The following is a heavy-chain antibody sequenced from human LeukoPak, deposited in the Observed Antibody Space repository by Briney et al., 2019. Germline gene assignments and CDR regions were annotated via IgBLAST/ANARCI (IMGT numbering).Heavy chain of an antibody. Sequence: PGGSLRLSCAASGFTFSSYGMSWVRQAPGKGLEWVSAISGSGGSTYYADSVKGRFTISRDNSKNTLYLQMNSLRAEDTAVYYCARAPCSSSLCPNDYWGQGTLVTVSS. CDR1: GFTFSSYG. CDR3: ARAPCSSSLCPNDY. CDR2: ISGSGGST. V-gene: IGHV3-23*01. D-gene: IGHD6-6*01. J-gene: IGHJ4*02.